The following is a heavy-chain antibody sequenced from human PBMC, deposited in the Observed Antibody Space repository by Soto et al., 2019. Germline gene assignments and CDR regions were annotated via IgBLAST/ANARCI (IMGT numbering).Heavy chain of an antibody. CDR3: ARGLVVGATY. Sequence: SETLSLTCAVYGGSFSGYYWSWIRQPPGKGLEWIGEINHSGSTNYNPSLKSRVTISVDTSKNQFSLKLSSVTAADTAVYYCARGLVVGATYWGQGTLVTVSS. V-gene: IGHV4-34*01. CDR2: INHSGST. D-gene: IGHD1-26*01. J-gene: IGHJ4*02. CDR1: GGSFSGYY.